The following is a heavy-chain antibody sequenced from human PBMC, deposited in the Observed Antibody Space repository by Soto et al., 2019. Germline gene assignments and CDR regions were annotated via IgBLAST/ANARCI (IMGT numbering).Heavy chain of an antibody. J-gene: IGHJ6*02. CDR2: IIPIFGTA. Sequence: ASVKVSCKASGGTFSSYAISWVRQAPGQGLEWMGGIIPIFGTANYAQKFQGRVTITADKSTSTAYMELSSLRSEDTAVYYCAGLERVPTAMVNCYYFGMDVWGGGSTGTV. CDR1: GGTFSSYA. V-gene: IGHV1-69*06. CDR3: AGLERVPTAMVNCYYFGMDV. D-gene: IGHD5-18*01.